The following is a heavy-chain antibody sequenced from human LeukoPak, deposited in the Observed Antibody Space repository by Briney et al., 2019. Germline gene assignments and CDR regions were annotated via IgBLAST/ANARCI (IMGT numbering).Heavy chain of an antibody. Sequence: KASETLSLTCTVSGGSISSSSYYWGWIRQPPGKGLEWIGSIYYSGSTYYNPSLKSRVTISVDTSKNQFSLKLSSVTAADTAVYYCARQLRSVAVAGTGFFDYWGQGTLVTVSS. CDR2: IYYSGST. J-gene: IGHJ4*02. V-gene: IGHV4-39*01. D-gene: IGHD6-19*01. CDR3: ARQLRSVAVAGTGFFDY. CDR1: GGSISSSSYY.